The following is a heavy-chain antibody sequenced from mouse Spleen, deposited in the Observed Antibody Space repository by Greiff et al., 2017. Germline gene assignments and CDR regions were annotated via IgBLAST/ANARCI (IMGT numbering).Heavy chain of an antibody. V-gene: IGHV5-9*04. D-gene: IGHD2-1*01. CDR1: GFTFSSYA. Sequence: EVKLQQSGGGLVKLGGSLKLSCAASGFTFSSYAMSWVRQTPEKRLEWVATISSGGGNTYYPDSVKGRFTISRDNAKNTLYLQMSSLKSEDTAMYYCARQEIYYDYNAMDYWGQGTSVTVSS. J-gene: IGHJ4*01. CDR3: ARQEIYYDYNAMDY. CDR2: ISSGGGNT.